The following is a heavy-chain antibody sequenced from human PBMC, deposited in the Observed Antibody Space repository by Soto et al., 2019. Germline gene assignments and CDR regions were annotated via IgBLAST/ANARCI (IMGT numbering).Heavy chain of an antibody. D-gene: IGHD3-22*01. CDR3: ASSYYDSSGYQSLGAFDI. J-gene: IGHJ3*02. CDR1: GGTFSSYA. V-gene: IGHV1-69*13. CDR2: IIPIFGTA. Sequence: GSSVKVSCKASGGTFSSYAISWVRQAPGQGLEWMGGIIPIFGTANYAQKFQGRVTITADESTSTAYMELSSLRSEDTAVYHCASSYYDSSGYQSLGAFDIWGQGTMVTVSS.